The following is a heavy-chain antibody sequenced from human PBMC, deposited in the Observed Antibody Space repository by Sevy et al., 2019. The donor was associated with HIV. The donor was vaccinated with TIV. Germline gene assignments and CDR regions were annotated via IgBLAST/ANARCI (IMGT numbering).Heavy chain of an antibody. CDR3: ARGGYYYDNAAYYALDS. J-gene: IGHJ4*02. CDR1: GFTFSNYA. D-gene: IGHD3-22*01. V-gene: IGHV3-33*01. Sequence: GGFLRLSCAATGFTFSNYAMHWVRQAPGKGLEWVAIIWSDGAYQYHGDSVKGRFTISRDNSKNTLYLQMNNVRVEDTAVYYSARGGYYYDNAAYYALDSWGQGTLVTVSS. CDR2: IWSDGAYQ.